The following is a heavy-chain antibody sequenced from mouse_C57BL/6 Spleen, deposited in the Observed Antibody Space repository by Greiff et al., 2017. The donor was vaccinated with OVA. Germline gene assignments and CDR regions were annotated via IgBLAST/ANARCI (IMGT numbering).Heavy chain of an antibody. J-gene: IGHJ2*01. V-gene: IGHV1-69*01. Sequence: QVQLQQPGAELVMPGASVKLSCKASGYTITSYWMHWVKQRPGQGLEWIGEIDPSDSYTNYNQKFKGKSTLTVDKSSSTAYMQLSSLTSEDSAVYYCAIITTVVAPGYWGQGTTLTVSS. CDR1: GYTITSYW. D-gene: IGHD1-1*01. CDR2: IDPSDSYT. CDR3: AIITTVVAPGY.